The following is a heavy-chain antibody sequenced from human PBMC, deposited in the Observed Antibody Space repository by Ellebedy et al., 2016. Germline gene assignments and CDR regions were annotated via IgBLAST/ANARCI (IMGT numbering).Heavy chain of an antibody. CDR2: ISSSGSNI. CDR1: GSTFSGYT. J-gene: IGHJ4*02. V-gene: IGHV3-21*01. CDR3: RQGHYADF. Sequence: GESLKISXAASGSTFSGYTMNWVRQAPGKGLEWVSSISSSGSNIFYADSVKGRFTISRDSSKNSVYLRMNNLRVEDTAVYYCRQGHYADFWGQGTLVTVSS.